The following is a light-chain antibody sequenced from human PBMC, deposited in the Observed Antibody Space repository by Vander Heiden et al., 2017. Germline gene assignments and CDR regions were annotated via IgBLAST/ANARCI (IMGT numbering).Light chain of an antibody. CDR1: QSISRY. V-gene: IGKV1-39*01. CDR3: QQSYSTPT. CDR2: VAS. Sequence: DIQMPQSPSSLSASVGDRVTITCRASQSISRYLNWYQQKPGKAPKFLIYVASSLQSGVPSRFSGSGSGTDFTLTITRLQPEDFATYYCQQSYSTPTFGGGTKVEIK. J-gene: IGKJ4*01.